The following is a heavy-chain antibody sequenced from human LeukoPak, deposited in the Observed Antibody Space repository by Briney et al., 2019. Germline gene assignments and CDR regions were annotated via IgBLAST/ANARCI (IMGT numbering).Heavy chain of an antibody. CDR1: GFTFSSYE. D-gene: IGHD1-20*01. Sequence: PGGSLRLPCAASGFTFSSYEMNWVRQAPGKGLEWVSYISSSGSTIYYADSVKGRFTISRDNAKNSLYLQMNSLRAEDTAVYYCARDPITGTTGGYYWGQGTLVTVSS. J-gene: IGHJ4*02. CDR3: ARDPITGTTGGYY. V-gene: IGHV3-48*03. CDR2: ISSSGSTI.